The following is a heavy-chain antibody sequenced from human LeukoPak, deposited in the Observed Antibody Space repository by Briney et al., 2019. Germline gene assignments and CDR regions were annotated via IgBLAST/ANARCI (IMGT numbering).Heavy chain of an antibody. J-gene: IGHJ3*02. Sequence: GGSLRLSCAASGFSFSCCGMHWVRQAPGKGLDWVAVLWANGRNNYYADSVEGRFTISRDSSKNTLYLQMTSLRADDTAIYYCARERAPFDGFDIWGRGTVVTVSS. CDR1: GFSFSCCG. CDR2: LWANGRNN. D-gene: IGHD4/OR15-4a*01. CDR3: ARERAPFDGFDI. V-gene: IGHV3-33*01.